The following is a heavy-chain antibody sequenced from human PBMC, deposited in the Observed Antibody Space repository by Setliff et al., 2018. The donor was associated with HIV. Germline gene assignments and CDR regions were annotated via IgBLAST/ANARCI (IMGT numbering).Heavy chain of an antibody. Sequence: SETLSLTCAVYGGSFSGYYWSWIRQPPGKGLEWIGEINHSGSTNYNPSLKSRVTISVDTSKNQFSLKLSSVTAADTAVYYCARHIPSYSSSWYYFDYWGQGALVTVSS. J-gene: IGHJ4*02. D-gene: IGHD6-13*01. V-gene: IGHV4-34*01. CDR2: INHSGST. CDR1: GGSFSGYY. CDR3: ARHIPSYSSSWYYFDY.